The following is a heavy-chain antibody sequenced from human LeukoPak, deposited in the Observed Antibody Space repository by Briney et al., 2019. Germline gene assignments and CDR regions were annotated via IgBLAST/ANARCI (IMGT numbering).Heavy chain of an antibody. V-gene: IGHV4-39*01. CDR2: IFYSGST. CDR1: GGSISSNSYY. Sequence: SETLSLTCTVSGGSISSNSYYWGWIRQPPGKGLEWIGSIFYSGSTYYNPSLKSRVTISVDTSKNQFSLKLGSVTAADTAVYYCVRSYCSTTSCYAVGAFDLWGQGTMVTVSS. J-gene: IGHJ3*01. D-gene: IGHD2-2*01. CDR3: VRSYCSTTSCYAVGAFDL.